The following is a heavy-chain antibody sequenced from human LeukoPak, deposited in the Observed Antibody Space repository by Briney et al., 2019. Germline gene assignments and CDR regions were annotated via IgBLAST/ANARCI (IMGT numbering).Heavy chain of an antibody. Sequence: VASVKVSCKASGGTFSSYAISWVRQAPGQGLKWMGRIIPIFGTANYAQKFQGRVTITTDESTSTAYMELSSLRSEDTAVYYCARTKNSYTDINTAWFDPWGQGTLVTVSS. CDR3: ARTKNSYTDINTAWFDP. V-gene: IGHV1-69*05. CDR1: GGTFSSYA. D-gene: IGHD2-15*01. J-gene: IGHJ5*02. CDR2: IIPIFGTA.